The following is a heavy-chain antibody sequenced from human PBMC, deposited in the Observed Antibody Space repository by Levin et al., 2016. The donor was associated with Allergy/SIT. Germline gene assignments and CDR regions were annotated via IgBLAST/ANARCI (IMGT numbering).Heavy chain of an antibody. D-gene: IGHD3-10*01. CDR2: INHSGST. Sequence: SETLSLTCAVYGGSFSGYYWSWIRQPPGKGLEWIGEINHSGSTNYNPSLKSRVTISVDTSKNQFSLKLSSVTAADTAVYYCARGLSGRYYYGSGNYYFDYWGQGTLVTVSS. J-gene: IGHJ4*02. V-gene: IGHV4-34*01. CDR1: GGSFSGYY. CDR3: ARGLSGRYYYGSGNYYFDY.